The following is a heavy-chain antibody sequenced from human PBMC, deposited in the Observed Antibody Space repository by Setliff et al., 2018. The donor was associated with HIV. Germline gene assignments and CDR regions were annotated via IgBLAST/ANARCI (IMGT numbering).Heavy chain of an antibody. J-gene: IGHJ5*02. D-gene: IGHD6-19*01. CDR1: GFTFSSSA. CDR2: ITRSGDIT. CDR3: VKDGQQWRFDP. Sequence: QPGGSLRLSCAASGFTFSSSAMSWVRQAPGKGLERVSAITRSGDITTYADSVKGRFTISRDNSKSTLFLQMNSLRTEDTALYYCVKDGQQWRFDPWGQGTLVTVSS. V-gene: IGHV3-23*01.